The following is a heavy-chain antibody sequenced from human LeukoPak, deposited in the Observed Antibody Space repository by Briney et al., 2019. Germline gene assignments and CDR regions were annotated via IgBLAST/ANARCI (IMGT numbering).Heavy chain of an antibody. J-gene: IGHJ5*02. CDR3: AKNGMVRGVLNWFDP. CDR2: IKQDGSEK. V-gene: IGHV3-7*01. CDR1: GFTFSSYW. D-gene: IGHD3-10*01. Sequence: PGGSLRLSCAASGFTFSSYWMSWVRQAPGKGLEWVANIKQDGSEKYYVDSVKGRSTISRDNAKNSLYLQMNSLRAEDTAVYYCAKNGMVRGVLNWFDPWGQGTLVTVSS.